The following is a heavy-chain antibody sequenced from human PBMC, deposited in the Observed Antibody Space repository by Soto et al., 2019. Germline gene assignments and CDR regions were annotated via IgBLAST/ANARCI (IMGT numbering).Heavy chain of an antibody. CDR2: ISDGDGGT. CDR3: AKGRTYFDF. Sequence: EVVLLQSGGDLVQPGGSLRLSCAASGFTFSDYAMTWVRQAPGKGLEWVSDISDGDGGTHYADSVRGRFVISRDNSKNTLFLEMNSLRAEDAAVYYCAKGRTYFDFWGQGSLVTVSS. J-gene: IGHJ4*02. V-gene: IGHV3-23*01. CDR1: GFTFSDYA.